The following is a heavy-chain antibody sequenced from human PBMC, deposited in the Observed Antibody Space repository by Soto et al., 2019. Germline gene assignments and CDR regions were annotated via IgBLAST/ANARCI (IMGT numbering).Heavy chain of an antibody. J-gene: IGHJ5*02. CDR1: GGTFSSYT. D-gene: IGHD3-10*01. Sequence: QVQLVQSGAEVKKPGSSVKVSCKASGGTFSSYTISWVRQAPGQGLEWMGRIIPILGIANYAQKFQGRVTVTADKSTSTANMEVSSLRSEDTAVYYCARGGDGSGSYYPWFDPWGQGTLVTVSS. V-gene: IGHV1-69*02. CDR2: IIPILGIA. CDR3: ARGGDGSGSYYPWFDP.